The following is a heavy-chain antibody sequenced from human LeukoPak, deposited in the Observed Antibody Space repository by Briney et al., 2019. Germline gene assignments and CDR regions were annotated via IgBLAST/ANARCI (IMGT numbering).Heavy chain of an antibody. D-gene: IGHD3-10*01. V-gene: IGHV1-2*02. J-gene: IGHJ4*02. CDR1: GYTFTGYY. CDR3: ARDYYGSGSYAP. Sequence: ASVKVSCKASGYTFTGYYMHWVRQAPGQGLEWMGWINPNSGGTNYAQKFQGRVTMTRDTSISTAYVELSRLRSDDTAVYYCARDYYGSGSYAPWGQGTLVTVSS. CDR2: INPNSGGT.